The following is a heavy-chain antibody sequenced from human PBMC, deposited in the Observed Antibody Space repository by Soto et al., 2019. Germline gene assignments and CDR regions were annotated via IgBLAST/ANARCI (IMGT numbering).Heavy chain of an antibody. CDR3: ARGRYGDY. CDR1: GYDFTTYG. Sequence: QVHLVQSGAEVKNPGASVKVSCKGSGYDFTTYGITWVRQAPGQGLEWMEWISAHNGNTNYAPNLQGRVTVTRDTSTSTAYIELRSLRSDDTAVYYCARGRYGDYWGQGALVTVSS. V-gene: IGHV1-18*01. J-gene: IGHJ4*02. CDR2: ISAHNGNT. D-gene: IGHD1-1*01.